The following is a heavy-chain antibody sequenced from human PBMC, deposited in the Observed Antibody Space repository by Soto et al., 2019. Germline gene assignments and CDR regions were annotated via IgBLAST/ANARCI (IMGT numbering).Heavy chain of an antibody. Sequence: ASVKFSCKVSGYTLTELSMHWVRQAPGKGLEWMGGFDPEDGETIYAQKFQGRVTMTEDTSTDTAYMELSSLRSEDTAVYYCATYLSHGSGWHNWFEPWGQGTLVTVSS. J-gene: IGHJ5*02. CDR3: ATYLSHGSGWHNWFEP. CDR1: GYTLTELS. D-gene: IGHD6-19*01. CDR2: FDPEDGET. V-gene: IGHV1-24*01.